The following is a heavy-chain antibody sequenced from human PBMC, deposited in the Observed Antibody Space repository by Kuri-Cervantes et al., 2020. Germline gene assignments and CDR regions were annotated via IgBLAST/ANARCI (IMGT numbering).Heavy chain of an antibody. CDR3: ARGADPANPFNTNGHLRYFDWLLSQERQDRAFDI. CDR2: IYYSGST. J-gene: IGHJ3*02. CDR1: GGSISSGDYY. Sequence: SETLSLTCTVSGGSISSGDYYWSWIRQPPGKGLEWIGYIYYSGSTYYNPSLKSRVTISVDTSKNQFSLKLSSVAAADTAVYYCARGADPANPFNTNGHLRYFDWLLSQERQDRAFDIWGQGTMVTVSS. V-gene: IGHV4-30-4*01. D-gene: IGHD3-9*01.